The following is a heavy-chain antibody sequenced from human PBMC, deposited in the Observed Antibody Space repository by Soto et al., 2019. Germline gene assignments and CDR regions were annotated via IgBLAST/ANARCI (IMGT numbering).Heavy chain of an antibody. CDR1: GDSVSSNSAA. CDR2: TYYRSKWYN. Sequence: SQTLSLTCAISGDSVSSNSAAWNWIRQSPSRGLEWLGRTYYRSKWYNDYAVSVKSRITINPDTSKNQFSLQLSSVTPEDTAVYYCARDRHVWGSYRYGSRLYYFDYWGQGTLVTVSS. D-gene: IGHD3-16*02. CDR3: ARDRHVWGSYRYGSRLYYFDY. J-gene: IGHJ4*02. V-gene: IGHV6-1*01.